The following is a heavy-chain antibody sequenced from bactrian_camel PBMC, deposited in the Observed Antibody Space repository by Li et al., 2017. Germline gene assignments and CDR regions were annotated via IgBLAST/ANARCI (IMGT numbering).Heavy chain of an antibody. J-gene: IGHJ4*01. D-gene: IGHD2*01. Sequence: HVQLVESGGDLVHPGGSLSLSCAASGFTFSNYYMSWVRQAPGKGLEYVSAIDDDSSTTRYADSVKDRFIISRDDAKNTLYLQLNSLKTEDTAMYYCAADRSSGAYCYRRTFDYWGQGTQVTVS. CDR3: AADRSSGAYCYRRTFDY. CDR1: GFTFSNYY. V-gene: IGHV3-2*01. CDR2: IDDDSSTT.